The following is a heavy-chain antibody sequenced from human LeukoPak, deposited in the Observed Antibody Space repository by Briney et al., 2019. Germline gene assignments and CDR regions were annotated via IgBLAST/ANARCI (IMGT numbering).Heavy chain of an antibody. Sequence: GRSLRLSCAASGLTFSSNGMHWVRQAPGKGLEWVAVIWYDGSNEYYADSVKGRFTISRDNAKNSLYLQMYSLTAEDTAVYYCARGDTGDYWGQGTLVTVSS. V-gene: IGHV3-33*01. CDR3: ARGDTGDY. J-gene: IGHJ4*02. CDR1: GLTFSSNG. CDR2: IWYDGSNE. D-gene: IGHD2-21*01.